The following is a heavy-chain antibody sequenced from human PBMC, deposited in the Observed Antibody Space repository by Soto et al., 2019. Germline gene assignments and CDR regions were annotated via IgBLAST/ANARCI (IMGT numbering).Heavy chain of an antibody. CDR1: GGSISSYY. CDR2: IYYSGST. V-gene: IGHV4-59*01. CDR3: ARALPGIAAAGTFDY. D-gene: IGHD6-13*01. J-gene: IGHJ4*02. Sequence: QVQLQESGPGLVKPSETLSLTCTVSGGSISSYYWSWIRQPPGKGLEWIGYIYYSGSTNYNPSLKSRVTISVDTSKNQFSLKLSSVTAADTAVYYCARALPGIAAAGTFDYWGQGTLVTVSS.